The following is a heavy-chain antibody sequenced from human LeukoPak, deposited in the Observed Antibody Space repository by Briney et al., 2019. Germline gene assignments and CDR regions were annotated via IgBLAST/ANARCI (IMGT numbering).Heavy chain of an antibody. Sequence: GGSLRLSCAASGFTFSSYSMHWDRQAQWKGGEWGLFIYSGASTYYSHSVQGRFTISTDNSKNTLYLQINSLRAEDTAVYYCARDSAGYNYGSDYWGQGTLVTVSS. V-gene: IGHV3-53*01. CDR3: ARDSAGYNYGSDY. CDR2: IYSGAST. CDR1: GFTFSSYS. D-gene: IGHD5-18*01. J-gene: IGHJ4*02.